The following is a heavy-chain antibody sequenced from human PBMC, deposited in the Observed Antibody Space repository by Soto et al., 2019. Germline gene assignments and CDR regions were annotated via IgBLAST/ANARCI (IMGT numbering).Heavy chain of an antibody. CDR3: AKDWGGIVVVVAATYFDY. V-gene: IGHV3-23*01. Sequence: EVQLLESGGGLVQPGGSLRLSCAASGFTFSSYAMSWVRQAPGKGLEWVSAISGSGGSTYYADSVKGRFTISRDNSKNTLYLQMNSLRAEDTAVYYCAKDWGGIVVVVAATYFDYWGQGTLVTVSS. CDR1: GFTFSSYA. CDR2: ISGSGGST. J-gene: IGHJ4*02. D-gene: IGHD2-15*01.